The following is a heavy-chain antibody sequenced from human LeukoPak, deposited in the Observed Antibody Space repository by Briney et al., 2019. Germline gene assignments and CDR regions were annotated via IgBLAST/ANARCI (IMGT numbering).Heavy chain of an antibody. V-gene: IGHV3-11*01. CDR3: AKDILAAGLFFDY. CDR1: GFTFSDYY. CDR2: IDVSGTTI. Sequence: GGSLRLSCAASGFTFSDYYMGWVRQVPGKGLEWVSYIDVSGTTIYYADSVKGRFTISRDNAKNSLFLQMNSLRAEDTAVYYCAKDILAAGLFFDYWGQGALVTVSS. J-gene: IGHJ4*02. D-gene: IGHD6-13*01.